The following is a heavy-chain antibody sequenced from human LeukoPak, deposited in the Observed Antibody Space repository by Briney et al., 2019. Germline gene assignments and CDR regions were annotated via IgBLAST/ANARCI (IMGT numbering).Heavy chain of an antibody. CDR3: ARADYYDSSGYLLEVYYVDY. Sequence: PVKVSCKASGGTFSSYAISWVRQAPGQGLEWMGGIIPIFGTANYAQKFQGRVTITTDESTSTTYMELSSLRSEDTAVYYCARADYYDSSGYLLEVYYVDYWGQGTLVTVSS. J-gene: IGHJ4*02. CDR2: IIPIFGTA. D-gene: IGHD3-22*01. V-gene: IGHV1-69*05. CDR1: GGTFSSYA.